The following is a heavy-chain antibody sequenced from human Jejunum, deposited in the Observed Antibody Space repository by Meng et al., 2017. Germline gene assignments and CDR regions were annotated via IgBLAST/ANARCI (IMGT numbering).Heavy chain of an antibody. J-gene: IGHJ4*02. CDR3: AKSSGTYNRGADY. Sequence: EGQLVESGGGLVQTGGSMILTCAASGFSVSNNNMGWVRQAPGKGLEWVSVISLSGGSTYYADSVKGRFSISRDNSKDMLYLQMNSLRVDDTAVYFCAKSSGTYNRGADYWGQGTLVTVSS. D-gene: IGHD1-26*01. CDR1: GFSVSNNN. V-gene: IGHV3-23*04. CDR2: ISLSGGST.